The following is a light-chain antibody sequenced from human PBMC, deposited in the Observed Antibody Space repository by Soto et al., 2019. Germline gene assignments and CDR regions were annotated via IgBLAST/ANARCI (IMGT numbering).Light chain of an antibody. Sequence: ENVLTQSPGTLSLSPGERATLSCRASQSVGRNYIAWFQQKPGQAPRLLMHTASVRATGIPDRFSGSGSGTDFTLTISRLEPEDFAVFYCQQYAASPLTFSGGTKVEI. J-gene: IGKJ4*01. CDR3: QQYAASPLT. V-gene: IGKV3-20*01. CDR2: TAS. CDR1: QSVGRNY.